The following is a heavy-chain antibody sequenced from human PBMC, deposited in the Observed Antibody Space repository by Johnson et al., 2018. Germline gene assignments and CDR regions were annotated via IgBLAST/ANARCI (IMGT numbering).Heavy chain of an antibody. CDR2: IWYDGRNR. J-gene: IGHJ6*03. D-gene: IGHD3-10*01. Sequence: QVQLVQSGGGLVQPGGSLRLSCAASGFTFSSYAMSWVRQAPGKGLEWVAVIWYDGRNRDYADSVKGRFTISRDNSKNTLYVQMNSLRSEDTAVYYWAGERLERTLRGVILSLHMDVGGKGTTVTVS. CDR1: GFTFSSYA. CDR3: AGERLERTLRGVILSLHMDV. V-gene: IGHV3-33*08.